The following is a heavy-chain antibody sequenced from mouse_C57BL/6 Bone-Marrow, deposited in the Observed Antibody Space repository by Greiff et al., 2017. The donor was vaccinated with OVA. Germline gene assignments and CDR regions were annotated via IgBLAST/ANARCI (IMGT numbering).Heavy chain of an antibody. J-gene: IGHJ2*01. D-gene: IGHD5-5*01. CDR3: TTRGLPVGGY. CDR2: IDPENGDT. V-gene: IGHV14-4*01. CDR1: GFNIKDDY. Sequence: EVQLQESGAELVRPGASVKLSCTASGFNIKDDYMHWVKQRPEQGLEWIGWIDPENGDTEYASKFQGKATITADTSSNTAYLQLSSLTSEDTAVYYCTTRGLPVGGYWGQGTTLTVSS.